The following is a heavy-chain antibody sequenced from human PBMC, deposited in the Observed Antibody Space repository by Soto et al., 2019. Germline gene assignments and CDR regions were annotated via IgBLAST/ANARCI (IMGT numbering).Heavy chain of an antibody. V-gene: IGHV3-48*01. CDR1: GFTFSSYS. Sequence: PGGSLRLSCAASGFTFSSYSMNWVRQAPGKGLEWVSYISSSSSTIYYADSVKGRFTISRDNAKNSLYLQMNSLRAEDTAVYYCARRPCGYDYCSYYYYYMDVWGKGTTVNVSS. CDR3: ARRPCGYDYCSYYYYYMDV. CDR2: ISSSSSTI. J-gene: IGHJ6*03. D-gene: IGHD5-12*01.